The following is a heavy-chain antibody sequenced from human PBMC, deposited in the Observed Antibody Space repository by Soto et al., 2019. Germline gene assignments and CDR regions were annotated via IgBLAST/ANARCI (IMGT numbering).Heavy chain of an antibody. D-gene: IGHD3-22*01. CDR1: GGSISSYH. CDR3: ARDYYYDNSGNPGAYYYGMDV. J-gene: IGHJ6*02. Sequence: RSLTCTVSGGSISSYHWSWIRQPPGKGLEWIGYFYYSGSTKYNPSLKSRVTMSADKSKNQFSLRLKSVTAADTAVYWCARDYYYDNSGNPGAYYYGMDVWGQGTTVT. V-gene: IGHV4-59*01. CDR2: FYYSGST.